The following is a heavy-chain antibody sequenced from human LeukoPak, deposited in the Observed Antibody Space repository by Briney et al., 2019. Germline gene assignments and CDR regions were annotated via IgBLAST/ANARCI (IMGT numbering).Heavy chain of an antibody. V-gene: IGHV3-23*01. D-gene: IGHD4-17*01. CDR3: AKSVESAVTTNPYFDY. CDR1: GFTFSSYA. J-gene: IGHJ4*02. CDR2: ISGSGGST. Sequence: QSGGSLRLSCAASGFTFSSYAMSWVCQAPGKGLEWVSIISGSGGSTYYADSVKGRFTISRDNSKNTLVLQMNSLRAEDTAVYYCAKSVESAVTTNPYFDYWGQGTLVTVSS.